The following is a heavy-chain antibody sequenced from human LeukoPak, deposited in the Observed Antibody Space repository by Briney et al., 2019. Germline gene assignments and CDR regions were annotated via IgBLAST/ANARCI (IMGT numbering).Heavy chain of an antibody. J-gene: IGHJ5*02. Sequence: GGSLRLSCAASGFTFSSYWMHWVRQAPGKGLVWVSRINSDGSSTSYADSVKVRFTISRDNAKNTLYLQMNSLRAEDTAVYYCSRDMTRYDILTGYFGLNWFDPWGQGTLVTVSS. CDR2: INSDGSST. CDR3: SRDMTRYDILTGYFGLNWFDP. V-gene: IGHV3-74*01. CDR1: GFTFSSYW. D-gene: IGHD3-9*01.